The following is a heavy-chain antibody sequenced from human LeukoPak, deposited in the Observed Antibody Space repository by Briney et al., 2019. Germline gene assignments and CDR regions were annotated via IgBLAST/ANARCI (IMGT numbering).Heavy chain of an antibody. CDR2: IIPIFGTA. CDR3: ARDKGKRDGYNFFDY. J-gene: IGHJ4*02. Sequence: SVKVSCKASGDTFSSYAISWVRQAPGQGLEWMGRIIPIFGTANYAQKFQGRVTITTDESTSTAYMELSSLRSEDTAVYYCARDKGKRDGYNFFDYWGQGTLVTVSS. CDR1: GDTFSSYA. D-gene: IGHD5-24*01. V-gene: IGHV1-69*05.